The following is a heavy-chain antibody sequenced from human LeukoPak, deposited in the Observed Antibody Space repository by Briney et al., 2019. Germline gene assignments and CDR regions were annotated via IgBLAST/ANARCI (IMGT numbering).Heavy chain of an antibody. D-gene: IGHD3-3*01. CDR2: ISTTGSTT. CDR1: GFIFNNYA. Sequence: GGSLRLSCAASGFIFNNYAMSWVRQAPGKGLEWVSSISTTGSTTYYADSVRGRFTISRDNSQNTLSLQMDSLTAADTAVYSCAAYDLWTTYYTFQYWGQGTLVSVSS. V-gene: IGHV3-23*01. CDR3: AAYDLWTTYYTFQY. J-gene: IGHJ4*02.